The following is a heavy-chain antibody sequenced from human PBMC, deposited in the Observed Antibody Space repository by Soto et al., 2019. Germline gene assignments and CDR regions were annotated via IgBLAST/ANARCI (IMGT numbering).Heavy chain of an antibody. CDR2: ISYDGSNK. J-gene: IGHJ6*02. CDR1: GFTFSSYG. Sequence: QVQLVESGGGVVQPGRSLRLSCAASGFTFSSYGMHWVRQAPGKGLEWVAVISYDGSNKYYADSVKGRFTISRDNSKNTLYLQTNSLRAEDTAVYYCAKVGAGYYYYYGMDVWGQGTTVTVSS. CDR3: AKVGAGYYYYYGMDV. V-gene: IGHV3-30*18. D-gene: IGHD1-26*01.